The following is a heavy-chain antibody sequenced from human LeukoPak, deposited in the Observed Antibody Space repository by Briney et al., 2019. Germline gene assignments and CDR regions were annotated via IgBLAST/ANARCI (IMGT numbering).Heavy chain of an antibody. D-gene: IGHD5-12*01. CDR2: IKSKTDGGTT. CDR1: GFTFSSYG. V-gene: IGHV3-15*01. J-gene: IGHJ4*02. CDR3: TTTSGYEGEYYFDY. Sequence: GGTLRLSCAASGFTFSSYGMSWVRQAPGKGLEWVGRIKSKTDGGTTDYAAPVKGRFTISRDDSKNTLYLQINSLKTEDTAVYYCTTTSGYEGEYYFDYWGQGTLVTVSS.